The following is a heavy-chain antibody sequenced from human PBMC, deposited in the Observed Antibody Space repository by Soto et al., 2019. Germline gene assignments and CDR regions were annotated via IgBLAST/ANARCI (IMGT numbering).Heavy chain of an antibody. V-gene: IGHV3-30*03. CDR1: GFTFSSYG. CDR2: ISYDGSNK. CDR3: ASLRVQL. Sequence: PGGSLRLSCAASGFTFSSYGMHWVRQAPGKGLEWVAVISYDGSNKYYADSVKGRFTISRDNSKNTLYLQMNSLRAEDTAIYYCASLRVQLWGQGTLVTVSS. J-gene: IGHJ1*01.